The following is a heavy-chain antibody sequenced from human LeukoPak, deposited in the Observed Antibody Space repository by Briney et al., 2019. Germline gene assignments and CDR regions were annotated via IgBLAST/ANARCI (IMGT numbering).Heavy chain of an antibody. Sequence: PGGSLRLSCAASGFTFSSYAMSWVRQAPGKGLEWISAISGSGGSTYYADSVKGRFTISRDNSKNTLYLQMNSLRAEDTAVYYCACITIFGVASYWGQGTLVTVSS. V-gene: IGHV3-23*01. J-gene: IGHJ4*02. CDR1: GFTFSSYA. D-gene: IGHD3-3*01. CDR2: ISGSGGST. CDR3: ACITIFGVASY.